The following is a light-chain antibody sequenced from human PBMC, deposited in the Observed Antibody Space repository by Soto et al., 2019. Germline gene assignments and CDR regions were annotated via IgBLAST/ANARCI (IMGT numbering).Light chain of an antibody. CDR2: SNN. J-gene: IGLJ1*01. CDR1: RSSIESNT. CDR3: AAWDGGLNGYV. Sequence: QSVLTQPPSASRTPGQRVTISCSERRSSIESNTVNWYQQLPGTAPKILIYSNNQRPSGVPDRFSSSKYGSSASLAISGLHSEDEAYYYCAAWDGGLNGYVFGTGTKVTVL. V-gene: IGLV1-44*01.